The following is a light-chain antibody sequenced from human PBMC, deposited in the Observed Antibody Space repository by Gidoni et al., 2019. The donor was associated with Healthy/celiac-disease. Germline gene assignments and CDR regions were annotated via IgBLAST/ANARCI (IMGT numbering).Light chain of an antibody. CDR2: DSS. CDR1: QSVGNY. J-gene: IGKJ4*01. V-gene: IGKV3-11*01. Sequence: EIVLTQSPATLSLSPGESATLSCRASQSVGNYLAWYQQKPGQAPRLLIYDSSTRATGTPVRFSGSGSGTDFTLTVTSLGTEDVGVYYCQQRYTWPLTFGGGTKVETK. CDR3: QQRYTWPLT.